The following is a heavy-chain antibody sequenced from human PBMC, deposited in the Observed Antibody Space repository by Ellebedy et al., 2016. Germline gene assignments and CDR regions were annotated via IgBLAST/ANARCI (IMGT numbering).Heavy chain of an antibody. Sequence: ASVKVSCKVSGYTLTELSMQWVRQAPGKGLEWMGGFDPEDGETIYAQKFQGRVTMTEDTSTDTAYMELSSLRSEDTAVYYCATRLSPSSSSRYRWWGQGTLVTVSS. CDR1: GYTLTELS. V-gene: IGHV1-24*01. CDR3: ATRLSPSSSSRYRW. CDR2: FDPEDGET. D-gene: IGHD6-13*01. J-gene: IGHJ4*02.